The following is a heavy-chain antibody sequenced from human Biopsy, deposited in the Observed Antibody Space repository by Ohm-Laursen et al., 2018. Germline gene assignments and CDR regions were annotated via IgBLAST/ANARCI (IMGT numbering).Heavy chain of an antibody. Sequence: SQALSLTCTVSGGSIGGGEYYWNWIRQHPGKGLEWIGLISYSGTTFYNPSLESLLTISIDTSKNHFSLNLRSVTAADTAVYYCARGVPHYDGSGFPLAGYWYFDLWGRDTLVTVSS. D-gene: IGHD3-22*01. CDR2: ISYSGTT. CDR3: ARGVPHYDGSGFPLAGYWYFDL. J-gene: IGHJ2*01. CDR1: GGSIGGGEYY. V-gene: IGHV4-31*01.